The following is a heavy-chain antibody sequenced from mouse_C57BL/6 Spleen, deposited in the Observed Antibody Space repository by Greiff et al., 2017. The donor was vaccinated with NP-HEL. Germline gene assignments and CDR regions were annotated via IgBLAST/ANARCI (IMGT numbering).Heavy chain of an antibody. CDR2: IRSKSNNYAT. D-gene: IGHD2-2*01. Sequence: EVMLVESGGGLVQPKGSLKLSCAASGFSFNTYAMNWVRQAPGKGLEWVARIRSKSNNYATYYADSVKDRFTISRDDSESMLYLQMNNLKTEDTAMYYCVRHGQGIYYGYDRDWYFDVWGTGTTVTVSS. CDR1: GFSFNTYA. V-gene: IGHV10-1*01. J-gene: IGHJ1*03. CDR3: VRHGQGIYYGYDRDWYFDV.